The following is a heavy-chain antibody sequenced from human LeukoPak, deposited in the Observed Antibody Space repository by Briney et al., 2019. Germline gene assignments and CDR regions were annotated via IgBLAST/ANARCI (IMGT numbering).Heavy chain of an antibody. J-gene: IGHJ6*03. Sequence: GGSLRLSCAASGFTFSNYWMHWVRQDPGKGLVWVSFINPDGSTTNYADSVKGRFTISRDNAKNTLYLQMNSLRAEDTAVYYCARDPAAAGYYYYYYMDVWGKGTTVTVSS. CDR1: GFTFSNYW. CDR2: INPDGSTT. CDR3: ARDPAAAGYYYYYYMDV. V-gene: IGHV3-74*01. D-gene: IGHD6-13*01.